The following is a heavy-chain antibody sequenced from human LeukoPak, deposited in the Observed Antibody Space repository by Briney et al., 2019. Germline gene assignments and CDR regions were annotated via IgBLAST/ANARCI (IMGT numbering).Heavy chain of an antibody. Sequence: SETLSLTCGVYGGSFSAYYWSWIRQSPGMGLEWIGEINHSGSTNSNPSLKSRVTISVDTSKSQFSLTLSSVTAADTAVYYCARWSAANHWFDTWGQGTLVIVSS. CDR2: INHSGST. V-gene: IGHV4-34*01. CDR3: ARWSAANHWFDT. J-gene: IGHJ5*02. D-gene: IGHD2-2*01. CDR1: GGSFSAYY.